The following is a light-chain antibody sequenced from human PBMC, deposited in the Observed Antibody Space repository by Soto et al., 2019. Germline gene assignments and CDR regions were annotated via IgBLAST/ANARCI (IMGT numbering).Light chain of an antibody. Sequence: VMTQSPATLSVSPGERATLSCRASQSVSNNLAWYQQRPGQAPRLLIYGASTRATGTPARFSGSGSGTEFTLTISSLQSEDFAIYYCQQYNNWPPITFGQGTRLDIK. CDR2: GAS. J-gene: IGKJ5*01. CDR1: QSVSNN. V-gene: IGKV3-15*01. CDR3: QQYNNWPPIT.